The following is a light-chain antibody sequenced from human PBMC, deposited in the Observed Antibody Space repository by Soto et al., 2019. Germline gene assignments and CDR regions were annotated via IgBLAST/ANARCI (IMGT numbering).Light chain of an antibody. CDR3: QQVYVYPST. J-gene: IGKJ4*02. CDR1: QSVSSSY. V-gene: IGKV3-20*01. CDR2: GAS. Sequence: EIVLTQSPGTLSLSPGERATLSYRASQSVSSSYLAWYQQKPGQAPRLLIYGASSRATGIPDRFSGSGSGTDFTLTISRLEPEDFATYYCQQVYVYPSTFGGGTKVDIK.